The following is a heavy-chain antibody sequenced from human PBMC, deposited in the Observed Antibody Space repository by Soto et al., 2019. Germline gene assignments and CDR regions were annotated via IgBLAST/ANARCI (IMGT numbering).Heavy chain of an antibody. J-gene: IGHJ4*02. D-gene: IGHD1-1*01. Sequence: PGGSLRLSCAASGFTFSSYGMHWVRQAPGKGLEWVAVISYDGSNKYYADSVKGRFTISRDNSKNTLYLQMNSLRAEDTAVYYCAKAGLLQLAIDYWGQGTLVTVSS. CDR2: ISYDGSNK. CDR3: AKAGLLQLAIDY. CDR1: GFTFSSYG. V-gene: IGHV3-30*18.